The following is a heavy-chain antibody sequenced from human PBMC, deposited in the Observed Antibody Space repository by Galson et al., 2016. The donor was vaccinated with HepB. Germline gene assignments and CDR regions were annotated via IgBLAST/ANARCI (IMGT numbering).Heavy chain of an antibody. CDR3: ASSSGYWCLDF. Sequence: SETLSLTCAVSGGSISSSNWWSWVRQPPGKGLEWIGEVYHSENSNYNPSLKSRVTFSIDKSKNQFSLKLNSVTAADTAVYYCASSSGYWCLDFWGRGTLVTVSS. CDR1: GGSISSSNW. D-gene: IGHD7-27*01. J-gene: IGHJ2*01. CDR2: VYHSENS. V-gene: IGHV4/OR15-8*02.